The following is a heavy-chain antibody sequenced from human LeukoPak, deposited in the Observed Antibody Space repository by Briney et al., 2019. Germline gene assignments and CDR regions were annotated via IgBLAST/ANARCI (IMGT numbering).Heavy chain of an antibody. Sequence: GGSLRLPCAASGFTFSSYSMNWVRQAPGKGLEWVSSISSSSSYIYYADSVKGRFTISRDNAKNSLYLQMNSLRAEDTAVYYCARDHSRFLEWLSGSPYFDYWGQGTLVTVSS. V-gene: IGHV3-21*01. J-gene: IGHJ4*02. CDR3: ARDHSRFLEWLSGSPYFDY. CDR1: GFTFSSYS. CDR2: ISSSSSYI. D-gene: IGHD3-3*01.